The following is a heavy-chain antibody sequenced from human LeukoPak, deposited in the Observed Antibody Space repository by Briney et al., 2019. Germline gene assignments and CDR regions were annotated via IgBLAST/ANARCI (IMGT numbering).Heavy chain of an antibody. CDR2: ISAYNGNT. CDR1: GYTFTSYG. Sequence: ASVKVSCKASGYTFTSYGISWVRQAPGQGLEWMGWISAYNGNTNYAQKLQGRVTMTRNTSISTAYMELSSLRSEDTAVYYCARAGGSGVDYMDVWGKGTTVTVSS. J-gene: IGHJ6*03. V-gene: IGHV1-18*01. D-gene: IGHD3-10*01. CDR3: ARAGGSGVDYMDV.